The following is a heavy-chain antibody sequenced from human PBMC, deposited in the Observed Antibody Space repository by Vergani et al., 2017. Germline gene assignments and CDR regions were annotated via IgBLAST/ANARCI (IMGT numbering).Heavy chain of an antibody. V-gene: IGHV3-11*06. Sequence: QVQLVESGGGLVKPGGSLRLSCAASGFTFSDYYMSWIRQAPGKGLEWVSSISSSSSYTNYADSVKGRFTISRDNAKNSLYLQMNSLRAEDTAVYYCARDRWSGSYPSHFDYWGQGTLVTVSS. CDR2: ISSSSSYT. CDR3: ARDRWSGSYPSHFDY. D-gene: IGHD1-26*01. J-gene: IGHJ4*02. CDR1: GFTFSDYY.